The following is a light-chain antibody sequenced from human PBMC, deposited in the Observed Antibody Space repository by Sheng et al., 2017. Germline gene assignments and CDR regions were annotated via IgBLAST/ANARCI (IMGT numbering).Light chain of an antibody. V-gene: IGKV1-27*01. CDR1: QGISNY. CDR3: QQYSSSPFT. Sequence: IQMIQSPSSLSASVGDRVAITCRASQGISNYLAWYQQKPGKVPKLLLSGASTLLPGVPSRFSGSGSGTDFTLTLSRLEPEDFAVYYCQQYSSSPFTFGGGTKVEIK. J-gene: IGKJ4*01. CDR2: GAS.